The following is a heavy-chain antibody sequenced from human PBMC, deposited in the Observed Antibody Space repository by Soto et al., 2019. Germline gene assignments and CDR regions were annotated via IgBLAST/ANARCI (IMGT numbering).Heavy chain of an antibody. Sequence: EVQRVESGGGLVQPGGSLRLSCATSGFTFSTYSMKWVRQAPGKGLEWVSYISSSSSTIYYADSVKGRFTIARDNAKTSLYLQMNRLRDEDTAVYYCARGKGYNWNYGWFDPWAQGTLVTVSS. V-gene: IGHV3-48*02. CDR1: GFTFSTYS. CDR2: ISSSSSTI. CDR3: ARGKGYNWNYGWFDP. J-gene: IGHJ5*02. D-gene: IGHD1-7*01.